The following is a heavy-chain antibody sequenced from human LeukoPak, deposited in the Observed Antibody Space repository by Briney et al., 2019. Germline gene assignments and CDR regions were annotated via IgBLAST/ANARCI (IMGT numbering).Heavy chain of an antibody. CDR2: INPNSGGT. D-gene: IGHD5-24*01. CDR3: ARDRGAGYNPIDY. Sequence: ASVKVSCEASGYTFTGYYMHWVRQAPGQGLEWMGWINPNSGGTNYAQKFQGRVTMTRDTSISTAYMELSRLRSDDTAVYYCARDRGAGYNPIDYWGQGTLVTVSS. CDR1: GYTFTGYY. V-gene: IGHV1-2*02. J-gene: IGHJ4*02.